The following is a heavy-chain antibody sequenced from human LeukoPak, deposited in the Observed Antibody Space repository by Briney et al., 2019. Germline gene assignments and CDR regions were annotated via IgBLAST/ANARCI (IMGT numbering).Heavy chain of an antibody. J-gene: IGHJ6*03. V-gene: IGHV3-23*01. CDR2: ISGSGSTT. CDR1: GFTFTIST. Sequence: PGGSLILSCAASGFTFTISTLTWVRQAPGKGLEWVSSISGSGSTTYYADSVKGRFTISRDNSKNTLYLQMNSLRAEDTAVYYCAILGGYRDYYYYYYMDVWGKGTTVTVSS. D-gene: IGHD4-17*01. CDR3: AILGGYRDYYYYYYMDV.